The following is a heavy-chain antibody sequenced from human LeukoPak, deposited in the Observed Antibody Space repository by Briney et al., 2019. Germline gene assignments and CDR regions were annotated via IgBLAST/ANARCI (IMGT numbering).Heavy chain of an antibody. CDR1: GFFTNCG. V-gene: IGHV1-18*04. J-gene: IGHJ4*02. Sequence: APVKVSCKTSGFFTNCGINWVRQAPGQRLEWMGWISPYNGDTKYAQKFQDRVTMTTDISTSTTYLELRSLKSDDTALYYCTRATGWLSDYWGQGTLVTVSS. CDR3: TRATGWLSDY. CDR2: ISPYNGDT. D-gene: IGHD6-19*01.